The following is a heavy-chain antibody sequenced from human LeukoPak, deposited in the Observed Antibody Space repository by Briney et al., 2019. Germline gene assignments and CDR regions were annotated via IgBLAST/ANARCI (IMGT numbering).Heavy chain of an antibody. CDR2: INHSGST. J-gene: IGHJ4*02. Sequence: GSLRLSCAASGFTFSSYAMSWVRQPPGKGLEWIGEINHSGSTNYNPSLKSRVTISVDTSKNQFSLKLSSVTAADTAVYYCARGGRPDIVVVPAAKDLDYWGQGTLVTVSS. CDR1: GFTFSSYA. V-gene: IGHV4-34*01. CDR3: ARGGRPDIVVVPAAKDLDY. D-gene: IGHD2-2*01.